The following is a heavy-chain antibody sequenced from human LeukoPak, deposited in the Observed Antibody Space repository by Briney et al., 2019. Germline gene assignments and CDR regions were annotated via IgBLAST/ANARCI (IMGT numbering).Heavy chain of an antibody. CDR1: GYKFTSYW. CDR2: LYPIDFDK. Sequence: GDSLKISCKASGYKFTSYWIAWVRQKPGHGLEWMGSLYPIDFDKTYSPSFQGQVTISADKSISTAYLQWSSLKASDTAMYYCARFWLGDTYYFDYWGQGTLVTVSS. CDR3: ARFWLGDTYYFDY. D-gene: IGHD6-19*01. V-gene: IGHV5-51*01. J-gene: IGHJ4*02.